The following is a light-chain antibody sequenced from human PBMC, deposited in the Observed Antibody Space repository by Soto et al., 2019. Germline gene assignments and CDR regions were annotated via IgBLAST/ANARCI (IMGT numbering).Light chain of an antibody. V-gene: IGKV3-20*01. Sequence: DIVLTQSPGTLSLSPGERATLSCKTSQSSGSTFLAWYQLRPGQAPRLLIYASSNRATGIPDRFTGSASGTDFTLTINILEPEDFAVYYCQLYGISPHFGQGTRLEIK. CDR2: ASS. CDR3: QLYGISPH. CDR1: QSSGSTF. J-gene: IGKJ5*01.